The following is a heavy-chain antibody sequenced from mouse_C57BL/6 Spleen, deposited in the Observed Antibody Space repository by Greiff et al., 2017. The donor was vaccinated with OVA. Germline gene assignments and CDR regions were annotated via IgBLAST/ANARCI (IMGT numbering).Heavy chain of an antibody. CDR2: ISYDGSN. V-gene: IGHV3-6*01. CDR1: GYSITSGYY. CDR3: ARQGSNLMDY. Sequence: ESGPGLVKPSQSLSLTCSVTGYSITSGYYWNWIRQFPGNKLEWMGYISYDGSNNYNPSLKNRISITRDTSKNQFFLKLNSVTTEDTATYYCARQGSNLMDYWGQGTSVTVSS. D-gene: IGHD2-5*01. J-gene: IGHJ4*01.